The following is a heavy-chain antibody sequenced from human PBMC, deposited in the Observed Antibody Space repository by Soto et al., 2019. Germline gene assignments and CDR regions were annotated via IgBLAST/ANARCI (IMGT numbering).Heavy chain of an antibody. Sequence: QITLKESGPTLVKPTQTLTLTCTFSGFSLSTSGVGVGWIRQPPGKALEWLALIYWDDDKRYSPSLKSRLTITKDTSKNQVVLTMTNMDPVDTATYYCAHRRGSSAAPYYYYGMDVWGLGTTVTVSS. CDR2: IYWDDDK. V-gene: IGHV2-5*02. D-gene: IGHD6-13*01. CDR1: GFSLSTSGVG. J-gene: IGHJ6*02. CDR3: AHRRGSSAAPYYYYGMDV.